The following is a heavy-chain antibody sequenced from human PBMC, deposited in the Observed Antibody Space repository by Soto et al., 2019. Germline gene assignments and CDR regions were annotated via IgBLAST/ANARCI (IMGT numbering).Heavy chain of an antibody. CDR1: GGSISSYY. V-gene: IGHV4-59*08. J-gene: IGHJ4*02. CDR2: IHYSGST. CDR3: ARGHYDYWSGYFATIDY. D-gene: IGHD3-3*01. Sequence: SETLALTCTVSGGSISSYYWSWIRQPPGKGLEWIGYIHYSGSTKYNPSLKSRVTISADTSKNQFSLKLSSVTAADTAVYYCARGHYDYWSGYFATIDYWGQGTRVTVFS.